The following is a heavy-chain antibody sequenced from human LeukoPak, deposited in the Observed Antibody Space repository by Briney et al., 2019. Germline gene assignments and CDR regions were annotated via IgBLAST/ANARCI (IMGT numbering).Heavy chain of an antibody. V-gene: IGHV3-23*01. D-gene: IGHD2-2*01. J-gene: IGHJ6*02. Sequence: GGSLRLSCAVSGFSFSGYAMSWVRQAPGKGLEWVSGIGSDGSTHYADSVKGRFTISRDNSKNTLYLQMNSLRAEDTAVYYCARCLIVVPAAIGVDYYYGMDVWGQGTTVTVSS. CDR2: IGSDGST. CDR3: ARCLIVVPAAIGVDYYYGMDV. CDR1: GFSFSGYA.